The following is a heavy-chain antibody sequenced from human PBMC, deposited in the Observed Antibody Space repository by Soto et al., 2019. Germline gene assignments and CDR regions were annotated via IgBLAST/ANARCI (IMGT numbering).Heavy chain of an antibody. CDR2: IYYTGST. D-gene: IGHD2-15*01. V-gene: IGHV4-59*12. CDR1: GGSIGTYY. J-gene: IGHJ5*02. Sequence: TLSLTCTVSGGSIGTYYWSWIRQPPGKGLEWIGYIYYTGSTNYNPSLKSRVTISVDTSKNQLSLKLTSVTAADTAVYYCARTMLLGWFDPWGQGTLVTVSS. CDR3: ARTMLLGWFDP.